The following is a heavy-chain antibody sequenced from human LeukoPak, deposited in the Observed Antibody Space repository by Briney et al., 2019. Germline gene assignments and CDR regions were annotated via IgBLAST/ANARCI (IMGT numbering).Heavy chain of an antibody. CDR3: AKDNSSSFDY. CDR1: GFTFSSYG. D-gene: IGHD6-13*01. CDR2: ISYDGSNK. V-gene: IGHV3-30*18. J-gene: IGHJ4*02. Sequence: GGSLRLFCAASGFTFSSYGMHWVRQAPGKGLEWVAVISYDGSNKYYADSVKGRFTISRDNSKNTLYLQMNSLRAEDTAVYYCAKDNSSSFDYWGQGTLVTVSS.